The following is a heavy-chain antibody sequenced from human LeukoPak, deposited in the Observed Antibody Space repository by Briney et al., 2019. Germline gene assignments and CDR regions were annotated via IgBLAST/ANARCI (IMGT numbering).Heavy chain of an antibody. D-gene: IGHD2-21*02. Sequence: GESLKISCKGSGYSFTSYWIGWVRQMPGKGLEWRGIINPTGSDTRYSPSFQGQVTISADKSISTSYLQWSSLKASDTAMYYCARHLDFLYGDYYPVSDYWGQGTLVTVSS. J-gene: IGHJ4*02. CDR1: GYSFTSYW. V-gene: IGHV5-51*01. CDR2: INPTGSDT. CDR3: ARHLDFLYGDYYPVSDY.